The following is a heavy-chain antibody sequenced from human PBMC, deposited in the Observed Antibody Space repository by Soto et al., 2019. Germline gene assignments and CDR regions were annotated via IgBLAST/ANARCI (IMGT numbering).Heavy chain of an antibody. V-gene: IGHV3-33*08. CDR2: IWYDGSNK. Sequence: GGSLRLSCAASGFTFSSYGMHWVRQAPGKGLEWVAVIWYDGSNKYYADSVKGRFTISRDNSKNTLYLQMNSLRAEDTAVYYCARSMSSSSHKELVGDAFDIWGQGTMVTVSS. J-gene: IGHJ3*02. D-gene: IGHD6-6*01. CDR1: GFTFSSYG. CDR3: ARSMSSSSHKELVGDAFDI.